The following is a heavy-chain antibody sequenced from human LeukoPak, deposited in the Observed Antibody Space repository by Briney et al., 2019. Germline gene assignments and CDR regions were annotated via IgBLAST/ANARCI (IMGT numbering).Heavy chain of an antibody. J-gene: IGHJ6*02. CDR1: SGSFSGYY. D-gene: IGHD5-18*01. V-gene: IGHV4-34*01. CDR2: INHSGST. CDR3: ARNPHLGDTAMPLEVPHDYYYYGMDV. Sequence: PSETLSLTCAVYSGSFSGYYWSWIRQPPGKGLEWIGEINHSGSTNYNPSLKSRVTISVDTSKNQFSLKLSSVTAADTAVYYCARNPHLGDTAMPLEVPHDYYYYGMDVWGQGTTVTVSS.